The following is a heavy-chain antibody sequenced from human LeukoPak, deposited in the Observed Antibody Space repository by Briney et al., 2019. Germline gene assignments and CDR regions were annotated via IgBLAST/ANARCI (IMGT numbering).Heavy chain of an antibody. Sequence: GESLKISCKGSGYIFTSCSIGWVRQMPGKGLEWMGIIYPGDSDTRYSPSFQGQVTISADKSISTAYLQWSSLKASDTAMYYCARMYSSSAPLDYWGQGTLVTVSS. J-gene: IGHJ4*02. D-gene: IGHD6-6*01. CDR2: IYPGDSDT. CDR1: GYIFTSCS. V-gene: IGHV5-51*01. CDR3: ARMYSSSAPLDY.